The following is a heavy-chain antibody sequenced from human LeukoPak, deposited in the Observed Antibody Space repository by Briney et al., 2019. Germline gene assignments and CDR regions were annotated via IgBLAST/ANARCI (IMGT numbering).Heavy chain of an antibody. D-gene: IGHD6-13*01. CDR2: IYYSGST. CDR3: ARALGIAAAGAFDY. V-gene: IGHV4-61*05. J-gene: IGHJ4*02. CDR1: SGSISTSNYY. Sequence: PSGTLSLTCTVSSGSISTSNYYWGWVRQPPGKGLEWIGYIYYSGSTNYNPSLKSRVTISVDTSKNQFSLKLSSVTAADTAVYYCARALGIAAAGAFDYWGQGTLVTVSS.